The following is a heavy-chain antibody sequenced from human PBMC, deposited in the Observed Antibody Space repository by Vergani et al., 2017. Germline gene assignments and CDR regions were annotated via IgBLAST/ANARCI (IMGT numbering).Heavy chain of an antibody. V-gene: IGHV1-58*01. CDR1: GFTFTRSA. J-gene: IGHJ4*02. Sequence: QMHLVQSGPEVTKPGTSVTVSCKASGFTFTRSAVQWLRQARGQRLVWIGWIVVGSGNTNYAQKFQERVTITRDMPTSTAYMELSSLRSEDTAVYYCAAALRYVDWLLFPPLDYWGQGTLVTVSS. CDR2: IVVGSGNT. CDR3: AAALRYVDWLLFPPLDY. D-gene: IGHD3-9*01.